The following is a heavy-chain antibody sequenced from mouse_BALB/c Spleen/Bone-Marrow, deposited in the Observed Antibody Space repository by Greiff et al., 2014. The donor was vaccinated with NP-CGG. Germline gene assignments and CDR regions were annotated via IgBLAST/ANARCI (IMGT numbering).Heavy chain of an antibody. CDR2: IDPANGDT. CDR1: GFNIKDTY. Sequence: VQLKESGSELVKPGASVKLSCAASGFNIKDTYMHWVKQRPEQGLEWIGRIDPANGDTKYDPKFQGKATITADTSSNTAYLQLSSLTSEDPAVYYCTRPSFYYGSSYWYFDVWGAGTTVTVSS. J-gene: IGHJ1*01. CDR3: TRPSFYYGSSYWYFDV. V-gene: IGHV14-3*02. D-gene: IGHD1-1*01.